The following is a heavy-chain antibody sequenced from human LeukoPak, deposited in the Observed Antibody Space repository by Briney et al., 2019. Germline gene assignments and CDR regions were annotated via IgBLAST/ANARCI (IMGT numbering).Heavy chain of an antibody. CDR3: AKGRDIVVVVAARLFDY. CDR1: GFTFSSYG. CDR2: ISYDGSNK. D-gene: IGHD2-15*01. J-gene: IGHJ4*02. V-gene: IGHV3-30*18. Sequence: HTGGSLRLSCAASGFTFSSYGMHWVRQAPGKGLEWVAVISYDGSNKYYADSVKGRFTISRDNSKNTLYLQMNSLRAEDTAVYYCAKGRDIVVVVAARLFDYWGQGTLVTVSS.